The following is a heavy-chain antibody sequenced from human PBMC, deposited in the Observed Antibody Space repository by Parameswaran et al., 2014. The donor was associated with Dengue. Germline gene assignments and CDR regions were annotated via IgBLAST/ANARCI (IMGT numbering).Heavy chain of an antibody. Sequence: VRQAPGKGLEWIGYIYHSGSTYYNPSLKSRVTISVDRSKNQFSLKLSSVTAADTAVYYCARGQYYYDSSGSSLRHFDYWGQGTLVTVSS. V-gene: IGHV4-30-2*01. D-gene: IGHD3-22*01. CDR2: IYHSGST. CDR3: ARGQYYYDSSGSSLRHFDY. J-gene: IGHJ4*02.